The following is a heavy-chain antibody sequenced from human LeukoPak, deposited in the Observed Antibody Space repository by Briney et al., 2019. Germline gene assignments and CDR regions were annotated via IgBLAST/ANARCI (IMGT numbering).Heavy chain of an antibody. CDR2: IYASGNT. CDR3: ARGRGSSWYYFDS. Sequence: SETLSLTYTVSGGSISSYYWSWVRQPAGKGLEWIGRIYASGNTNYNPSLKGRVTMTVDTSKNQFSLNLSSVTAADTAVYYCARGRGSSWYYFDSWGQGTLVTVSS. D-gene: IGHD6-13*01. V-gene: IGHV4-4*07. J-gene: IGHJ4*02. CDR1: GGSISSYY.